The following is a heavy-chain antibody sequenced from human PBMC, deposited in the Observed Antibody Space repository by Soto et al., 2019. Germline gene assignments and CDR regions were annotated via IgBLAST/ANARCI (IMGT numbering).Heavy chain of an antibody. V-gene: IGHV1-8*01. CDR2: MNPNSGNT. CDR1: GYTFTSYD. CDR3: ARGVMYGEYSRWFDP. J-gene: IGHJ5*02. D-gene: IGHD4-17*01. Sequence: QVQLVQSGAEVKKPGASVKVSCKASGYTFTSYDINWVRQATGQGLEYLGWMNPNSGNTGYVQKFQGRVTMTMNTSISTAYMELSSLRSEDTAVYYCARGVMYGEYSRWFDPWGQGTLVTVSS.